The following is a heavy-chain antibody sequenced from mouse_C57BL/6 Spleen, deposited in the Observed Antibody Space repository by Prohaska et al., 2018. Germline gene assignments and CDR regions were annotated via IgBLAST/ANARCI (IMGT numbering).Heavy chain of an antibody. V-gene: IGHV1-69*01. CDR3: AREGYSNYPY. CDR2: IDPSDSYT. CDR1: GYTFTSYW. J-gene: IGHJ3*01. Sequence: QVQLQQPGAELVMPGASVKLSCKASGYTFTSYWMHWVKQMPGQGLEWIGEIDPSDSYTNYNQKFKGKATLTVDKSSSTAYMQLSSLTSEDSAVYYCAREGYSNYPYWGQGTLVTVSA. D-gene: IGHD2-5*01.